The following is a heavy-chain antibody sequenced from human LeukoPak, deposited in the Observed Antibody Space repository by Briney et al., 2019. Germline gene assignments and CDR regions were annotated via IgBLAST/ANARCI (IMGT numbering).Heavy chain of an antibody. Sequence: SETLSLTCTVSGYSISSGYYWGWIRQPPGKGLEWIGSIYHSGSTYYNPSLKSRVTISVDTSKNQFSLKLSSVTAADTAVYYCACRSGPQAYRSGRSCLDFDYWGQGTLVTVS. V-gene: IGHV4-38-2*02. CDR2: IYHSGST. CDR3: ACRSGPQAYRSGRSCLDFDY. D-gene: IGHD2-15*01. J-gene: IGHJ4*02. CDR1: GYSISSGYY.